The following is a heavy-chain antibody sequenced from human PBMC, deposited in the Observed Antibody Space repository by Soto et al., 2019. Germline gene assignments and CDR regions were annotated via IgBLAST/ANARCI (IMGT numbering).Heavy chain of an antibody. CDR2: IHNSGST. V-gene: IGHV4-59*01. Sequence: QVQLQESGPGLVKPSETLSLTCSVSGGSINSYHRSWVRQPPGKGLEWIGYIHNSGSTSYSPSLKSRVTMSVDTSKNQLSLRLSSVTAADTAVYYCAGLDTAMVAGIWFGPWGQGTLVSVSS. CDR1: GGSINSYH. CDR3: AGLDTAMVAGIWFGP. J-gene: IGHJ5*02. D-gene: IGHD5-18*01.